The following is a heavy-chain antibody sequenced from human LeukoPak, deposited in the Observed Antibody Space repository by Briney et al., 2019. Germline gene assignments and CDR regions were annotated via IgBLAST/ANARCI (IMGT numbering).Heavy chain of an antibody. D-gene: IGHD1-26*01. CDR1: GGSITTYY. CDR2: IYYSGTT. J-gene: IGHJ6*02. Sequence: SETLSLTCTVSGGSITTYYWNWIRQPPGKGLEWIGDIYYSGTTNYTPSRKSRVTTSVDTSKNQFSLKLSSVTAADTAVYYCARGVGRVGFSYYYYGMDVWGQGTTVTVSS. CDR3: ARGVGRVGFSYYYYGMDV. V-gene: IGHV4-59*01.